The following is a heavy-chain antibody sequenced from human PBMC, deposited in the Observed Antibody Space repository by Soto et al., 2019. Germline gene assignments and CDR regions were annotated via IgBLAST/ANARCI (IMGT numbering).Heavy chain of an antibody. CDR3: ARDTTYSSSWYFSY. J-gene: IGHJ4*02. CDR1: GFTFSSYA. CDR2: ISYDGSNK. Sequence: GGSLRLSCAASGFTFSSYAMHWVRQAPGKGLEWVAVISYDGSNKYYADSVKGRFTISRDNSKNTLYLQMNSLRAEDTAVYYCARDTTYSSSWYFSYWGQGTLVTV. D-gene: IGHD6-13*01. V-gene: IGHV3-30-3*01.